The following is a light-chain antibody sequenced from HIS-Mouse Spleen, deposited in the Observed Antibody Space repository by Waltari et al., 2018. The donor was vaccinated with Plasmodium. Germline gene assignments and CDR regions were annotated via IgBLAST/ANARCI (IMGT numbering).Light chain of an antibody. CDR1: QSVSSN. J-gene: IGKJ2*01. CDR2: GAS. V-gene: IGKV3-15*01. Sequence: EIVMTQSPATLSVSPGERATLSCRASQSVSSNLAWYQQKPGQAPRLIIYGASTRATGIPARFSGSGSGTEFTLTISSLQSEDFATYYCQQYNSYYTFGQGTKLEIK. CDR3: QQYNSYYT.